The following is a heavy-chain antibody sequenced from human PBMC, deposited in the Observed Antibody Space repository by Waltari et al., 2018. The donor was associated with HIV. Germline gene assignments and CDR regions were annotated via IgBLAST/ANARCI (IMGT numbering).Heavy chain of an antibody. V-gene: IGHV1-8*02. Sequence: QVQLVQSGAEVKKPGASVKVSCKVSGYTITSYEINWVRQATGRGLEWMGWMNPNSGNTGYAQKFQGRVTMTRNTSISTAYMELSSLRSEDTAVYYCARGSGYCSSTSCYGMDVWGQGTTVTVSS. CDR3: ARGSGYCSSTSCYGMDV. CDR1: GYTITSYE. CDR2: MNPNSGNT. J-gene: IGHJ6*02. D-gene: IGHD2-2*01.